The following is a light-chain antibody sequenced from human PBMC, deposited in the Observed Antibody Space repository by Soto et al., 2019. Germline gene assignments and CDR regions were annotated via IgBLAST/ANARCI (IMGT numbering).Light chain of an antibody. Sequence: DIQMTQSPSSLFSSFGDRVTITCQASQNIKNYLNWYQQKPGRAPKLLIYDASNLEAGVPSRFTGSGSGTDFTFTISRLKPEDIATDDCQQYENIPTFCQGTRLEIK. CDR2: DAS. CDR3: QQYENIPT. J-gene: IGKJ5*01. CDR1: QNIKNY. V-gene: IGKV1-33*01.